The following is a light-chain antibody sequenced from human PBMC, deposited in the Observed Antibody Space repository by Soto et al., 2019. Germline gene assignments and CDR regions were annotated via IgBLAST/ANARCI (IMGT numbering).Light chain of an antibody. J-gene: IGKJ1*01. Sequence: EILLTQSPGTLSLSPGERATLSCRASQIVSSSYLAWYQQKPGQAPRLLIYGASSGATGIPDRFSGSGSGTDFTLTISRLEPEDFAVYYCQQYDSSPLTFGQGTKVEIK. CDR3: QQYDSSPLT. V-gene: IGKV3-20*01. CDR2: GAS. CDR1: QIVSSSY.